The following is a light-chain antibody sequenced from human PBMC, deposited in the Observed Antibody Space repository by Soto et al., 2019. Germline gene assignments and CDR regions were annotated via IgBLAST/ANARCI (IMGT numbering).Light chain of an antibody. J-gene: IGKJ4*01. Sequence: EIVMTQSPATLSVSPGERATLSCRASQSVSSNLAWSQQKPGQAPRLLIYGASSRATGIPDRFSGSGSGTDLTLTIRRLEPEDSAVYYCQQYGRSPTFGGGTKV. CDR2: GAS. CDR3: QQYGRSPT. V-gene: IGKV3-20*01. CDR1: QSVSSN.